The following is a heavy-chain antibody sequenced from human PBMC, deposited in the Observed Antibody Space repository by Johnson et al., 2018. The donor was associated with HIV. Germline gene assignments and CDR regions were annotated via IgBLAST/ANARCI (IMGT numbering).Heavy chain of an antibody. CDR2: IWYDGSNK. CDR1: GFTFSSYG. CDR3: AKDSSSWYGGAFDI. Sequence: QVQLVESGGGVVQPGRSMRLSCAESGFTFSSYGMHWVRQAPGKGLEWVAVIWYDGSNKYYADSVKGRFTISRDNSKNTLYLQMNSLRAEDTAVYYCAKDSSSWYGGAFDIWGQGTMVTVSS. D-gene: IGHD6-13*01. J-gene: IGHJ3*02. V-gene: IGHV3-33*06.